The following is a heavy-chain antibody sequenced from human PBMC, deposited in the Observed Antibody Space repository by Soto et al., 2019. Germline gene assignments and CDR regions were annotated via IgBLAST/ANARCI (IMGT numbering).Heavy chain of an antibody. CDR1: GFTFSTYS. Sequence: EVQLVESGGGLVQRGGSLRLSCAASGFTFSTYSMNWVRQAPGKGLEWVPYISSGSETIYYADSVKGRFTISRDDAENSLYLQVDSLRGEDTAVYYCTRGQYGAGGFFDYWGQGTLVTVSS. CDR2: ISSGSETI. J-gene: IGHJ4*02. D-gene: IGHD3-10*01. CDR3: TRGQYGAGGFFDY. V-gene: IGHV3-48*01.